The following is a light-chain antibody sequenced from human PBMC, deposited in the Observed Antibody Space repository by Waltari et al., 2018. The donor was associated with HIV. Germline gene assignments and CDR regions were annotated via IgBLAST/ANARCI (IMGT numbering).Light chain of an antibody. J-gene: IGLJ1*01. CDR3: CSHAGNFIFA. CDR1: SSYVDTF. V-gene: IGLV2-11*01. CDR2: DVN. Sequence: QSVLTQPASVSGSPGQSLTISCTGTSSYVDTFVSWYQQHPGKAPKVIIYDVNKRPSGVPDRFSGSKSGNTAFLTISGLQAEDEAEYHCCSHAGNFIFAFGSGTKVTVL.